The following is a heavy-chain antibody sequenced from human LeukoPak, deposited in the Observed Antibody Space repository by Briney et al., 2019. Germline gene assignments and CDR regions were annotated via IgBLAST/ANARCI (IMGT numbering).Heavy chain of an antibody. J-gene: IGHJ4*02. CDR2: IKRDGSEK. V-gene: IGHV3-7*01. D-gene: IGHD5-18*01. CDR3: AREGYISGYGVIDY. CDR1: GFMFSTYS. Sequence: PGGSLRLSCAASGFMFSTYSMNWVRQAPGKGLEWVANIKRDGSEKYYVDSVKGRFTISRDNAKSSLYLQMNSLRAEDTAVYYCAREGYISGYGVIDYWGQGTLVTVSS.